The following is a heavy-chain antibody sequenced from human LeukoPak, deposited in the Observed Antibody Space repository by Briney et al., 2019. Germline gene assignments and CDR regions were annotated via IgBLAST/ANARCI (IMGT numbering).Heavy chain of an antibody. J-gene: IGHJ4*02. Sequence: GGSLRLSCAASGFTFSSYGMHWVRQAPGKRLEWVAVIWYDGSNKYYADSVKGRFTISRDNSKNTLYLQMNSLRAEDTAVYYCARAYSGSYNSLTDFDYWGQGTLVTVSS. CDR1: GFTFSSYG. CDR3: ARAYSGSYNSLTDFDY. V-gene: IGHV3-33*01. CDR2: IWYDGSNK. D-gene: IGHD1-26*01.